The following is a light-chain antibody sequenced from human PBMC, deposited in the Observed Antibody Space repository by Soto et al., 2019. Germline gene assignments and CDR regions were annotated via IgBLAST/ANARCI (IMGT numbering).Light chain of an antibody. Sequence: EIVLTQSPGTLSLSPGERATLSCRASQSVSDNYLAWYQQKPGRAPRLLIYAAFRRATGIPDRFSGSGSGTDFTLTISRLEPEDFAVYYCQQYGGSPLYTFGQGTKVDIK. CDR2: AAF. J-gene: IGKJ2*01. V-gene: IGKV3-20*01. CDR3: QQYGGSPLYT. CDR1: QSVSDNY.